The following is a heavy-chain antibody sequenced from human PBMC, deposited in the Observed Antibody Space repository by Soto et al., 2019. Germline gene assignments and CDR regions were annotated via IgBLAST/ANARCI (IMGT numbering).Heavy chain of an antibody. CDR1: GYTFTSYG. CDR2: ISAYNGNT. J-gene: IGHJ3*02. Sequence: QVQLVQSGAEVKKPGASVKVSCKASGYTFTSYGISWVRQAPGQGLEWMGWISAYNGNTNYAQKLQGRVTMTTDTSTSTAYMELRSLRSDDTAVYYCARDFSRIFWHSPPVDALDIWGQGTMVTVSS. V-gene: IGHV1-18*01. CDR3: ARDFSRIFWHSPPVDALDI. D-gene: IGHD3-9*01.